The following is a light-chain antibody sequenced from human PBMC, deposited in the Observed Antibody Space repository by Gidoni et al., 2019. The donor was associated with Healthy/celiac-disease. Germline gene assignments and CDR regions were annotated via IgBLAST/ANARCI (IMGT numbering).Light chain of an antibody. CDR1: QSISSY. J-gene: IGKJ4*01. V-gene: IGKV1-39*01. Sequence: IQMTQSPSSLSASVGDRVTITCRASQSISSYLNGYQQKPGVPSRFSGSGSGTDFTLTISSLQPEDFATYYCQQSYSTPLTFGGGTKVEIK. CDR3: QQSYSTPLT.